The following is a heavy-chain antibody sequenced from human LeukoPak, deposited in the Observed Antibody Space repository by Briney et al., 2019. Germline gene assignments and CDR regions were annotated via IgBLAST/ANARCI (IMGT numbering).Heavy chain of an antibody. J-gene: IGHJ6*02. V-gene: IGHV3-7*01. Sequence: GGSLRLSCAASGFTFSSYWMTWVRQAPGKGLEWVANIKQDGSEKYYVDSVKGRFTISRDNAKNSLYLQMNTLRVEDTAVYYCTRDLMDYDVSTGLHHYYMDVWGQGTTVTVSS. D-gene: IGHD3-9*01. CDR2: IKQDGSEK. CDR1: GFTFSSYW. CDR3: TRDLMDYDVSTGLHHYYMDV.